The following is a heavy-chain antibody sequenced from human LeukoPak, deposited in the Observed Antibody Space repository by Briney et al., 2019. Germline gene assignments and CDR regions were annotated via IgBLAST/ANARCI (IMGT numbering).Heavy chain of an antibody. CDR1: GYTFTTHD. CDR3: ARGLGDYNTDYFPVSGY. Sequence: ASVKVSCKASGYTFTTHDLTWVRQATGQGLEWMGWMNPGSGDTAYAQKFQGRVTMARDTSMSTAYMELNSLGSEDTAIYYCARGLGDYNTDYFPVSGYWGQGTPVTVSS. CDR2: MNPGSGDT. J-gene: IGHJ4*02. D-gene: IGHD2/OR15-2a*01. V-gene: IGHV1-8*01.